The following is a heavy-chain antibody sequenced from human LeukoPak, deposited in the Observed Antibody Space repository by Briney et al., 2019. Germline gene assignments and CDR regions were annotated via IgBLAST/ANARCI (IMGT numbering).Heavy chain of an antibody. D-gene: IGHD2-15*01. Sequence: GGSLRLSCAASGFTFSSYATSWVRQAPGKGLEWVSAISGSGGSTYYAASVKGRFTISRDNSKNTLYLQMNSLRAEDTAVYYCAKVGIVVVVAASPHFDYWGQGTLVTVSS. CDR2: ISGSGGST. CDR3: AKVGIVVVVAASPHFDY. CDR1: GFTFSSYA. J-gene: IGHJ4*02. V-gene: IGHV3-23*01.